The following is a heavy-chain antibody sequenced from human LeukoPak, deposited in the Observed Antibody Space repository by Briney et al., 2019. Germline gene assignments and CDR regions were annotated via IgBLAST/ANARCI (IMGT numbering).Heavy chain of an antibody. Sequence: GGSLRLSCAASGFTFRSYAMYWVRQAPGKGLEYVSAIDSNGGSTCYAQSVKGRFTISRDNSKNTLYLQMGSLRAEDMAVYYCARDGGFYYYYYYVDVWGKGTTVTVSS. V-gene: IGHV3-64*01. CDR1: GFTFRSYA. CDR2: IDSNGGST. D-gene: IGHD3-16*01. CDR3: ARDGGFYYYYYYVDV. J-gene: IGHJ6*03.